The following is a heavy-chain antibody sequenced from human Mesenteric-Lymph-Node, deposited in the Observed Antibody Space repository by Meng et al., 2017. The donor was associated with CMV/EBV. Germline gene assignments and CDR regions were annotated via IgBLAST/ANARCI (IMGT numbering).Heavy chain of an antibody. CDR3: ARDSIVVVPAASQRESYYYYYGMDV. J-gene: IGHJ6*02. Sequence: GESLKISCAASGFTFSSYSMNWVRQAPGKGLEWVSSISSSSSYIYYADSVKGRFTISRDNAKNSLYLQMNSLRAEDTAVYYCARDSIVVVPAASQRESYYYYYGMDVWGQGTTVTVSS. CDR1: GFTFSSYS. D-gene: IGHD2-2*01. V-gene: IGHV3-21*01. CDR2: ISSSSSYI.